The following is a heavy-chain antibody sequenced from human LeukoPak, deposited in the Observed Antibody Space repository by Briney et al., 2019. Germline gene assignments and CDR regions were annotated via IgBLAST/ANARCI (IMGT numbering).Heavy chain of an antibody. CDR3: ATVRCPTVVIVVVTPDAFHS. Sequence: ASVKVSCKASGYTFTSYGISWVRQAPGHGLEWMGWISPYNGNTNYAQKLQGRVTMTTDTSTSTAYMELRSLRSDDTAVYYCATVRCPTVVIVVVTPDAFHSWGQGTMVTVSS. CDR1: GYTFTSYG. J-gene: IGHJ3*02. D-gene: IGHD2-2*03. V-gene: IGHV1-18*01. CDR2: ISPYNGNT.